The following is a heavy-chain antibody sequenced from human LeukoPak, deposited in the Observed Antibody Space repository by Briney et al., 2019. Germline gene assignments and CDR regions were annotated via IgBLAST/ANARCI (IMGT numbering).Heavy chain of an antibody. V-gene: IGHV4-34*01. CDR1: GGSISSYY. J-gene: IGHJ4*02. CDR3: ARRILLRPLDY. CDR2: INHSGST. D-gene: IGHD5-12*01. Sequence: SETLSLTCTVSGGSISSYYWSWIRQPPGKGLEWIGEINHSGSTNYNPSLKSRVTISVDTSKNQFSLKLSSVTAADTAVYYCARRILLRPLDYWGQGTLVTVSS.